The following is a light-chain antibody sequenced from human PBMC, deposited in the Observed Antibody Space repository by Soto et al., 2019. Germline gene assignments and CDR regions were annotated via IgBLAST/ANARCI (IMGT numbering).Light chain of an antibody. Sequence: IVLTQSPGTLSLSPGERATLSCRASQSVSSSFLAWYQQKPGQAPRLLIYGASSRATGIPDRFSGSGSGTDFTLTISRLEPDDFAVYHRLQHRYSPETFGQGTKVDIK. J-gene: IGKJ1*01. CDR1: QSVSSSF. CDR3: LQHRYSPET. CDR2: GAS. V-gene: IGKV3-20*01.